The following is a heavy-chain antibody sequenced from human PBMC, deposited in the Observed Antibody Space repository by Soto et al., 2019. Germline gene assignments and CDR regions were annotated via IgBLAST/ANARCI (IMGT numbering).Heavy chain of an antibody. CDR2: INPSGGST. J-gene: IGHJ4*02. Sequence: SLNRSCKASGYTITSYYMHWLRQAHGQGLEWMGIINPSGGSTSYAQKFQGRVTMTRDTSTSTVYMELSSLRSEDTAVYYCASQSFVGVFDYWGQGTLVTVSS. CDR3: ASQSFVGVFDY. V-gene: IGHV1-46*03. D-gene: IGHD3-16*01. CDR1: GYTITSYY.